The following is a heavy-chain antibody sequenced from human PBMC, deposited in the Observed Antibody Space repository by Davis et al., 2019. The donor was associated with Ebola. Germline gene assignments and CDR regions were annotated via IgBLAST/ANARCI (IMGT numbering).Heavy chain of an antibody. CDR2: ISYDGSNK. D-gene: IGHD2-2*01. CDR3: ARGVDIVVVPAAIGEDQDYYYYMDV. CDR1: GFTFSSYG. V-gene: IGHV3-30*03. J-gene: IGHJ6*03. Sequence: PGGSLRLSCAASGFTFSSYGMHWVRQAPGKGLEWVAVISYDGSNKYYADSVKGRFTISRDNAKNSLYLQMNSLRDEDTAVYYCARGVDIVVVPAAIGEDQDYYYYMDVWGKGTTVTVSS.